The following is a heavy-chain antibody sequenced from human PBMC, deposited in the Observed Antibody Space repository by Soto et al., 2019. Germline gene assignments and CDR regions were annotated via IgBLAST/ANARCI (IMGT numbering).Heavy chain of an antibody. V-gene: IGHV3-30*18. D-gene: IGHD3-3*01. J-gene: IGHJ6*02. CDR2: ISNDGNKI. CDR1: GFTFSSYG. CDR3: AKDLIATVFAVISCYYHGLDV. Sequence: QVQLVESGGGVVQPGRSLRLSCAASGFTFSSYGVHWVRQAPGKGLEWVAFISNDGNKIYYVDSVKGRFTISRDTSKNTLYLEMNSLRGEDTAVYYCAKDLIATVFAVISCYYHGLDVWGQGTAVTVSS.